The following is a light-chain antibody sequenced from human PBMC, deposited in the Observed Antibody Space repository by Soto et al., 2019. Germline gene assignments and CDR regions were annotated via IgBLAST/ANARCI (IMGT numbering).Light chain of an antibody. CDR2: SGD. Sequence: QSVLTQPPSTSGTPGQRVTISCSGSSSNIGSNHVYWYQQFPGKAPKLLMYSGDQRPTGVPDRFSGSKSGNSASLAISGLRSDDEADYYCSARDDSLSVVVFGGGTKLTVL. CDR3: SARDDSLSVVV. V-gene: IGLV1-47*02. J-gene: IGLJ2*01. CDR1: SSNIGSNH.